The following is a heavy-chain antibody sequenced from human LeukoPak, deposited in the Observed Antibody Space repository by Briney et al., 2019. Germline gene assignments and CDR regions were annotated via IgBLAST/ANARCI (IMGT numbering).Heavy chain of an antibody. CDR1: GFTFSSYS. V-gene: IGHV3-48*04. J-gene: IGHJ4*02. CDR2: ISSSSSTI. CDR3: ARDIVATITGY. Sequence: PGGSLRLSCAASGFTFSSYSMNWVRQAPGKGLEWASYISSSSSTIYYADSVKGRFTISRDNAKNSLYLQMNSLRAEDTAVYYCARDIVATITGYWGQGTLDTVSS. D-gene: IGHD5-12*01.